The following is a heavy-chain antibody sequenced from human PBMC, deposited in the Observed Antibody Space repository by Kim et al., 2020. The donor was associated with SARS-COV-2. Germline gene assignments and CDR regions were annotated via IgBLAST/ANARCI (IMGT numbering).Heavy chain of an antibody. CDR1: GFTFSSYE. V-gene: IGHV3-48*03. CDR3: ATEGQQLVFPYYHYGMDV. Sequence: GGSLRLSCAASGFTFSSYEMNWVRQAPGKGLEWVSYISSGGASIYYADSVKGRFTISRDNAKNSLYLQMNGLRAEDTAVYYCATEGQQLVFPYYHYGMDVWGQGTTVTVSS. D-gene: IGHD6-13*01. J-gene: IGHJ6*02. CDR2: ISSGGASI.